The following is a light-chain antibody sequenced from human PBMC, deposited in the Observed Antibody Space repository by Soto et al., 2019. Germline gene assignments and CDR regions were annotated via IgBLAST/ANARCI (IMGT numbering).Light chain of an antibody. J-gene: IGKJ5*01. CDR3: QQYGSSPIT. Sequence: EIVLTQSPATLSLSPGERATLSCRASQSVRSYLVWYQQKPGQAPRLLMYEASTRATGIPARFSGGGSGTDFTLTISSLEPEDFAVYYCQQYGSSPITFGQGTRLEIK. CDR2: EAS. CDR1: QSVRSY. V-gene: IGKV3-11*01.